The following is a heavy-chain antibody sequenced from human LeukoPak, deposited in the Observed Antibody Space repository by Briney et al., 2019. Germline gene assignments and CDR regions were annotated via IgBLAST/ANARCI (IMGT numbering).Heavy chain of an antibody. V-gene: IGHV3-53*01. Sequence: GGSLRLSCAASGFTVSSNYMSWVRQAPGKGLEWVSVIYSGGSTYYADSVKGRFTISRDKSKNTLYLQMNSLRAEDTAVYYCARDEVSSGRGAFDIWGQGTMVTVSS. CDR2: IYSGGST. CDR1: GFTVSSNY. J-gene: IGHJ3*02. CDR3: ARDEVSSGRGAFDI. D-gene: IGHD6-19*01.